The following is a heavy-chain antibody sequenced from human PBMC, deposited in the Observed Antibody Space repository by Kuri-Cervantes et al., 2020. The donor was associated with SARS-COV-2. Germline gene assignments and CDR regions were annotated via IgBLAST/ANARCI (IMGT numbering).Heavy chain of an antibody. CDR1: VGSVSTLSDN. CDR2: IHSGAST. CDR3: ARGRTRSTIYFFDS. D-gene: IGHD5/OR15-5a*01. J-gene: IGHJ4*02. V-gene: IGHV4-61*01. Sequence: SQTLSLTCTFSVGSVSTLSDNWSWLRQSPGEGLEWIGHIHSGASTTYNPSLKSRATISADTSKNQVSLTLSSVTAADTAVYYCARGRTRSTIYFFDSWGQGTLVTVSS.